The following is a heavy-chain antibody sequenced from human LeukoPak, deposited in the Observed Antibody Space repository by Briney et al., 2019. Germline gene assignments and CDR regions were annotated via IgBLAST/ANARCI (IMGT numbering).Heavy chain of an antibody. Sequence: PGGSLRLSCAASGFTFSSYWMHWVRQAPGKGLVWVSRINSDGSSTSYADSVKGRFTISRDNAKNTLYLQMNSLRAEDTAVYYCARDLVNSQAQYYYDSSGYTQHWGQGTLVTVSS. CDR1: GFTFSSYW. V-gene: IGHV3-74*01. CDR2: INSDGSST. J-gene: IGHJ1*01. D-gene: IGHD3-22*01. CDR3: ARDLVNSQAQYYYDSSGYTQH.